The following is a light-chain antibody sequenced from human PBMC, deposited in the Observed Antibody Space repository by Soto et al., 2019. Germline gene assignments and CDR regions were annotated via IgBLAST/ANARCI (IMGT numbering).Light chain of an antibody. CDR2: EVS. CDR1: SSDIGSYKH. V-gene: IGLV2-14*03. J-gene: IGLJ1*01. CDR3: SSYAISRSYV. Sequence: QSALTQPVSVSGSPGQSVTISCTGTSSDIGSYKHVSWYQQYPGKAPKLMIYEVSDRPSGVSNRFSGSKSGNTASLTISGLQDEDEAVHSFSSYAISRSYVLGNGTKLTVL.